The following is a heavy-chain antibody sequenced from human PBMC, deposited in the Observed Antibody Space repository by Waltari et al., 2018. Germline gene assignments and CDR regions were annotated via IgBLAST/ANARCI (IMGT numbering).Heavy chain of an antibody. CDR1: GGSFSGYY. CDR3: ARWRAPDLRVDYCDRSGYDTYYVDY. V-gene: IGHV4-34*01. D-gene: IGHD3-22*01. J-gene: IGHJ4*02. Sequence: QVQLQQWGAGLLKPSETLSLTCAVYGGSFSGYYWSWIRQPPGTGREWMGEINHRGSANYTRSRKRRVTISGETAKNQLSLKVSSVTAEDTAVYYCARWRAPDLRVDYCDRSGYDTYYVDYWGQGTLVTVSS. CDR2: INHRGSA.